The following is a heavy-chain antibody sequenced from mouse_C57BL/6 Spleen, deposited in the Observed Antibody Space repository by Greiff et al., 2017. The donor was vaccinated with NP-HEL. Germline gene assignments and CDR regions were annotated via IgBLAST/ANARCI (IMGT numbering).Heavy chain of an antibody. V-gene: IGHV1-20*01. J-gene: IGHJ3*01. CDR2: INPYNGDT. CDR3: AREGGWFAY. Sequence: EVQLQQSGPELVKPGDSVKISCKASGYSFTGSFMNWVMQSHGKSLEWIGRINPYNGDTFYNQKFKGKATLTVDKSSSTAPMELRRLTSYDSAVHYCAREGGWFAYRGQGTLVTVS. CDR1: GYSFTGSF.